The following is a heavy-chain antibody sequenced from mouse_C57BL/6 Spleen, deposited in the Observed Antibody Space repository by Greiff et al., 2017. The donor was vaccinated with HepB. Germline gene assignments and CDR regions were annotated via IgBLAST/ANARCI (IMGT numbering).Heavy chain of an antibody. J-gene: IGHJ1*03. D-gene: IGHD1-1*01. CDR2: INPSSGYT. CDR3: IGGGSSYRYFDV. Sequence: QVQLQQSGAELARPGASVKMSCKASGYTFTSYTMHWVKQRPGQGLEWIGYINPSSGYTKYNQKFKDKATLTADKSSSTAYMQLSSLTSEDSAVDYCIGGGSSYRYFDVWGTGTTVTVSS. V-gene: IGHV1-4*01. CDR1: GYTFTSYT.